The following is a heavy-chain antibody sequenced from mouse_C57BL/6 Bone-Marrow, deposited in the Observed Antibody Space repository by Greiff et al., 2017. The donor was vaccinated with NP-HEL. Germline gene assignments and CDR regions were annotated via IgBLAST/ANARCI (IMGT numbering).Heavy chain of an antibody. J-gene: IGHJ4*01. V-gene: IGHV1-82*01. CDR3: ARGYSISYAMDY. CDR1: GYAFSSSW. Sequence: VQLQQSGPELVKPGASVKISCKASGYAFSSSWMNWVKQRPGKGLEWIGRIYPGDGDTNYNGKFKGKATLTADKSSSTAYMQLSSLTSEDSAVYFCARGYSISYAMDYWGQGTSVTVSS. D-gene: IGHD2-5*01. CDR2: IYPGDGDT.